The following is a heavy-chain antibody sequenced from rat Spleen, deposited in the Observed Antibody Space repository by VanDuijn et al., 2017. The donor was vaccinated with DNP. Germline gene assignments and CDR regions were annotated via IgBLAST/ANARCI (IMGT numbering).Heavy chain of an antibody. CDR1: GFTFSRFG. V-gene: IGHV5-29*01. J-gene: IGHJ3*01. CDR3: ARFLLRYYDVTYPFAY. CDR2: INYDGNST. D-gene: IGHD1-12*02. Sequence: EVQLVESDGGLVQPGRSLKLSCAASGFTFSRFGMAWVRQAPTKGLEWVATINYDGNSTHYRDTVKGRFTVSRENAKSTLYLQMDSLRSEDTATYYCARFLLRYYDVTYPFAYWGQGTLVTVSS.